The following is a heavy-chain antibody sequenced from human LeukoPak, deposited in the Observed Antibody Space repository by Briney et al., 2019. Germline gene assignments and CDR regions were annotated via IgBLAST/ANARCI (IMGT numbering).Heavy chain of an antibody. J-gene: IGHJ4*02. CDR3: AVWNDERRLDY. CDR1: GFTFSSYG. D-gene: IGHD1-1*01. V-gene: IGHV3-33*01. Sequence: GGSLRLSCAASGFTFSSYGMHWVRQAPGKGLEWVAVIWYDASNVYYADSVKGRFTISRDNSRNTLFLQMNSLRVEDTAVYYCAVWNDERRLDYWGQGTLVTVSS. CDR2: IWYDASNV.